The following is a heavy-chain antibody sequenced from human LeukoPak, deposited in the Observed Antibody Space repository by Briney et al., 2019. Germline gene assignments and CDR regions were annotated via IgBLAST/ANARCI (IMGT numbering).Heavy chain of an antibody. CDR2: INSDGSST. Sequence: PGGSLRLSCAASGFTFSSYWMHCVRQAPGKGLVWVSRINSDGSSTSYADSVKGRFTISRDNAKNTLYLQMNSLRAEDTAVYYCASGSDDILTGYYTDYFDYWGQGTLVTVSS. CDR1: GFTFSSYW. D-gene: IGHD3-9*01. CDR3: ASGSDDILTGYYTDYFDY. V-gene: IGHV3-74*01. J-gene: IGHJ4*02.